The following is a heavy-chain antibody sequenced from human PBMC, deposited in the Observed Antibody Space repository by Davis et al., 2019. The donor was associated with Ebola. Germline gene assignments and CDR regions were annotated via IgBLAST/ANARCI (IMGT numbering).Heavy chain of an antibody. CDR3: ARHHLWSGSSNWFDP. Sequence: GESLKISCAASGFTFSSYSMNWVRQAPGKGLEWVSSISSSSSYIYYADSVKGRFTISRDNAKNSLYLQMNSLRAEDTAVYYCARHHLWSGSSNWFDPWGQGTLVTVSS. D-gene: IGHD3-3*01. CDR1: GFTFSSYS. CDR2: ISSSSSYI. V-gene: IGHV3-21*01. J-gene: IGHJ5*02.